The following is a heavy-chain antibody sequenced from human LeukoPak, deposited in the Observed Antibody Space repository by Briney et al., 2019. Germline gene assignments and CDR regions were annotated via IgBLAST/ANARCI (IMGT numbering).Heavy chain of an antibody. CDR1: GFTFSSYA. V-gene: IGHV3-7*01. Sequence: GGSLRLSCAASGFTFSSYAMSWVRQAPGKGLEWVANIKQDGSEKYYVDSVKGRFTISRDNAKNSLYLQMNSLRAEDTAVYYCARDLYSSGCFDYWGQGTLVTVSS. J-gene: IGHJ4*02. CDR3: ARDLYSSGCFDY. D-gene: IGHD6-19*01. CDR2: IKQDGSEK.